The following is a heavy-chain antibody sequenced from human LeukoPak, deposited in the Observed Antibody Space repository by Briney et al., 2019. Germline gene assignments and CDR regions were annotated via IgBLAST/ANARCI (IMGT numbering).Heavy chain of an antibody. J-gene: IGHJ6*04. CDR1: GYTFTSYG. V-gene: IGHV1-18*04. CDR2: ISAYNGNT. CDR3: ARDGGYCSSTSCYLDYYGMDV. Sequence: ASVKVSCKASGYTFTSYGISWVRQAPGQGLEWMGWISAYNGNTNYAQKLQGRVTMTTDTSTSTAYMELRSLRSDDTAVYYCARDGGYCSSTSCYLDYYGMDVWGKGTTVTVSS. D-gene: IGHD2-2*01.